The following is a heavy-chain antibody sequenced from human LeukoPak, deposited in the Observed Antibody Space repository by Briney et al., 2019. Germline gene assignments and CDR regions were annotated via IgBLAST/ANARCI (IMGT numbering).Heavy chain of an antibody. J-gene: IGHJ3*02. Sequence: EASVKVSCKASGYTFTGYYMHWVRQAPGQGLEWMGWINPNSGGTNYAQKFQGRVTMTRDTSTSTVYMELSSLRSEDTAVYYCARGRFYYDSSGYPTNDAFDIWGQGTMVTVSS. CDR2: INPNSGGT. CDR3: ARGRFYYDSSGYPTNDAFDI. V-gene: IGHV1-2*02. CDR1: GYTFTGYY. D-gene: IGHD3-22*01.